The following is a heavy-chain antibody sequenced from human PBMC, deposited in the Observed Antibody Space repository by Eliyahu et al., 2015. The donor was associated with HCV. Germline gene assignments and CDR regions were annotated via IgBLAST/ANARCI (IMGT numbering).Heavy chain of an antibody. CDR2: IIPLLGII. Sequence: EVKKPGSSVKVSCKASGGTFSSYAISWVRQAPGQGLEWMGRIIPLLGIIHYAQKLQGRVTISADKSTSTAYMELSSLRSEDTAIYYCARVDYGGNSFDYWGQGTLVSVSS. D-gene: IGHD4-23*01. J-gene: IGHJ4*02. V-gene: IGHV1-69*04. CDR3: ARVDYGGNSFDY. CDR1: GGTFSSYA.